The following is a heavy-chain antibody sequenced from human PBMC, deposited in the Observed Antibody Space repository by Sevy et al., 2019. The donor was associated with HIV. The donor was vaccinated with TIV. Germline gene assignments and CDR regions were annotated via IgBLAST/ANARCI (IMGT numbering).Heavy chain of an antibody. V-gene: IGHV3-23*01. CDR2: ISGSGGNT. CDR1: GFTFSSYA. J-gene: IGHJ4*02. Sequence: GGSLRLSCAASGFTFSSYAMTWVRQAPGKGLEWVSTISGSGGNTYCADSVKGRFTISRDNSKNTLSLQMNSLRAEDTAVYYCATVSITTPGSNYFDYWGQGTLVTVSS. CDR3: ATVSITTPGSNYFDY. D-gene: IGHD1-1*01.